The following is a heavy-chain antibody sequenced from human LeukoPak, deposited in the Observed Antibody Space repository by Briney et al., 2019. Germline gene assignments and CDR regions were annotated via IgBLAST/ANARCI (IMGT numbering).Heavy chain of an antibody. J-gene: IGHJ5*02. CDR1: GGTFSSYA. D-gene: IGHD6-19*01. V-gene: IGHV1-69*05. CDR2: ITHIFGTA. Sequence: SVKVSCKASGGTFSSYAISWVRQAPGQGLEWMGRITHIFGTANYAQEFQGRVTITTDESTSTADMELSSLRSEDTAVYYCARLSLDSSGWYGMNPWGQGTLVTVSS. CDR3: ARLSLDSSGWYGMNP.